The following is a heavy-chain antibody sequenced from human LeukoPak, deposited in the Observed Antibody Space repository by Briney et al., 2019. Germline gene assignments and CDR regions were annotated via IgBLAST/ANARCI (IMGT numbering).Heavy chain of an antibody. CDR1: GGSISSYY. D-gene: IGHD7-27*01. J-gene: IGHJ4*02. Sequence: KPSETLSLTCTVSGGSISSYYWSWIRQPPGKGLEWIGYIYYSGSTNYNPSLKSQVTISVDTSKNHFSLKLSSVTAADTAVYYCARDLEGLGLFDYWGQGTLVTVSS. V-gene: IGHV4-59*01. CDR2: IYYSGST. CDR3: ARDLEGLGLFDY.